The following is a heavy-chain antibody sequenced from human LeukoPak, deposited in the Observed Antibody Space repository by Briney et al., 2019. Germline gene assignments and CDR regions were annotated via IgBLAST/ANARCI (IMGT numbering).Heavy chain of an antibody. D-gene: IGHD3-22*01. J-gene: IGHJ3*02. V-gene: IGHV1-3*01. Sequence: ASVKVSCKASGYTFTSYAMHWVRQAPGQRLEWMGWINAGNGNTKYSQKFQGRVTMTRGTSTTTVYMELSSLRSEDTAAYYCARAVVNYYDSKGDRPYGAFDIWGHGTMVTVSS. CDR2: INAGNGNT. CDR3: ARAVVNYYDSKGDRPYGAFDI. CDR1: GYTFTSYA.